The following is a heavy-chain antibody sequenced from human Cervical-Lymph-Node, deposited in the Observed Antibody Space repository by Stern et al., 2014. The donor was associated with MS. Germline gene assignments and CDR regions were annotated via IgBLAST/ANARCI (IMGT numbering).Heavy chain of an antibody. Sequence: VHLVESGGGLVKPGGSLRLSCAASGFTFSDYYMSWIRQAPGKGLEWVSYISSSGSTIYYADSVKGRFTISRDNAKNSLYLQMNSLRAEDTAVYYCARVGGHCSSTSCYWGNYFDYWGQGTLVTVSS. CDR2: ISSSGSTI. D-gene: IGHD2-2*01. CDR3: ARVGGHCSSTSCYWGNYFDY. CDR1: GFTFSDYY. V-gene: IGHV3-11*01. J-gene: IGHJ4*02.